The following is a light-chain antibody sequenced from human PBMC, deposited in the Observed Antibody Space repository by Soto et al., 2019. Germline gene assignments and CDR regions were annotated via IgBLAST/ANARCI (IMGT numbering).Light chain of an antibody. CDR3: QQYEGWPRT. J-gene: IGKJ2*01. V-gene: IGKV3-15*01. CDR1: QNIHIN. CDR2: GVT. Sequence: EIVMTQSPDTLSVSPGDTATLSCRSSQNIHINLAWYQQKPGQAPTLLIYGVTARAPGVPARFSDSGYGTDFTLTIRSVQSGDFGVFYCQQYEGWPRTFGLGTKVEIQ.